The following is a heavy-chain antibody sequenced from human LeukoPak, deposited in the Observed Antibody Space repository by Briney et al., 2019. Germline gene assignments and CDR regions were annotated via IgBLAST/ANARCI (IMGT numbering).Heavy chain of an antibody. CDR1: GYTFTNYG. V-gene: IGHV1-18*01. D-gene: IGHD5-24*01. CDR3: ARGQMSTMNLYSNAFDI. J-gene: IGHJ3*02. Sequence: ASVKVSCKASGYTFTNYGINWVRQAPGQGLEWMGWISVYNGNTKYAQKLQGRVTMTTDTSTSTVYMELRSLRSDDTAVFYCARGQMSTMNLYSNAFDIWGQGTMVTVSS. CDR2: ISVYNGNT.